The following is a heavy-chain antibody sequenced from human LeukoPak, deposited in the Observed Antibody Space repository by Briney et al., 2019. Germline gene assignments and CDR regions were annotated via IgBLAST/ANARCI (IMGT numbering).Heavy chain of an antibody. CDR1: GFTVSDNY. Sequence: GGSLRLSCVVSGFTVSDNYMIWVRQAPGKGLERVSVIYGDGRTSYPDSVKGRFTISRDNSKNTLSLQMNSLRAEDTAVYYCAKDEAYCGGDCYSVDAFDIWGQGTMVTVSS. J-gene: IGHJ3*02. CDR2: IYGDGRT. V-gene: IGHV3-53*01. CDR3: AKDEAYCGGDCYSVDAFDI. D-gene: IGHD2-21*02.